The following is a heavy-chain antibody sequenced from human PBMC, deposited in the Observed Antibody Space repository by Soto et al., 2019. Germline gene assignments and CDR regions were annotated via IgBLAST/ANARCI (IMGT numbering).Heavy chain of an antibody. J-gene: IGHJ6*02. V-gene: IGHV4-34*01. CDR3: ARGLVRQLLYYGMDV. Sequence: SETLSLTCAVYGGSFSGYYWSWIRQPPGKGLEWIGEINHSGSTNYNPSLKSRVTISVDTSKNQFSLKLSSVTAADTAVYYCARGLVRQLLYYGMDVWGQGTTVTVSS. CDR1: GGSFSGYY. CDR2: INHSGST. D-gene: IGHD2-2*01.